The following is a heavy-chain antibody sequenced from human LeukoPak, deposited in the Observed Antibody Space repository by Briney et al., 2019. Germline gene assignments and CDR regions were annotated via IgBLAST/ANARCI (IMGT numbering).Heavy chain of an antibody. Sequence: GGSLRLSCAVSGFSFSSYAMHWVRQAPGKGLEWVAVIWYDGSNKYYTDSVKGRFTISGDNSKNTVYLQMNCLRAEDTAVYFCARGSKTAGGTLDYWGQGTLVTVSS. J-gene: IGHJ4*02. CDR1: GFSFSSYA. CDR2: IWYDGSNK. V-gene: IGHV3-33*01. D-gene: IGHD6-13*01. CDR3: ARGSKTAGGTLDY.